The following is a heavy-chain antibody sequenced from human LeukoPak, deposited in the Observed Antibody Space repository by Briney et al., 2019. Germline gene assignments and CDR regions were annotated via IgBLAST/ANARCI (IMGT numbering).Heavy chain of an antibody. CDR1: GFTFSSYA. D-gene: IGHD2-8*01. V-gene: IGHV3-30-3*01. J-gene: IGHJ4*02. CDR2: ISYDGSSK. Sequence: GRSLRLSCAASGFTFSSYAMHWVRQAPGKGLEWVAVISYDGSSKYYADSVKGRFTISRDNSKNTLYLQMNSLRAEDTAVYYCARPIVLMVYAFDYWGQGTLVTVSS. CDR3: ARPIVLMVYAFDY.